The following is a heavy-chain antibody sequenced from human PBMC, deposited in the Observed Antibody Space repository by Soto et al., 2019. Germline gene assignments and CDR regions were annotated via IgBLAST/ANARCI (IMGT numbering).Heavy chain of an antibody. CDR1: GFTFSSYA. CDR2: ISSNGGST. D-gene: IGHD6-19*01. V-gene: IGHV3-64D*08. J-gene: IGHJ3*02. CDR3: VKVGVRSSGWHAAFDI. Sequence: GGSLRLSCSASGFTFSSYAMHWVRQAPGKGLEYVSAISSNGGSTYYADSVKGRFTISRDNSKNTLYLQMSSLRAEDTAVYYCVKVGVRSSGWHAAFDIWGQGTMVTVSS.